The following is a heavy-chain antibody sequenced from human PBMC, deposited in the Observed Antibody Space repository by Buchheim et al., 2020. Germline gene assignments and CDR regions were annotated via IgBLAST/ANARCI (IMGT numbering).Heavy chain of an antibody. CDR3: ARDPPAGMLYYFDY. D-gene: IGHD2-2*01. CDR2: ISYDGSNK. CDR1: GFTFSSYG. J-gene: IGHJ4*02. V-gene: IGHV3-30*19. Sequence: QVQLVESGGGVVQPGRSLRLSCAASGFTFSSYGMHWVRQAPGKGLEWVAVISYDGSNKYYADSVKGRFTISRDNSKNTLYLQMNSLRSEDTAVYYCARDPPAGMLYYFDYLGQGTL.